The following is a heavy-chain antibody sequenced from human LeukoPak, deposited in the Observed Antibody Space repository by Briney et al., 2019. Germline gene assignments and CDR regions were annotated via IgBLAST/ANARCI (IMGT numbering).Heavy chain of an antibody. CDR2: VDNYGNPK. CDR3: ATDLSGSIDY. D-gene: IGHD3-10*01. J-gene: IGHJ4*02. CDR1: GFTFRDYW. V-gene: IGHV3-74*01. Sequence: PGGSLRLSCAASGFTFRDYWMHWVRQLPETGLMGVSLVDNYGNPKFYADSVKGRFTISRDNAKNTLYLQMDSLRAEDTAVYYCATDLSGSIDYWGRGTLVTVSS.